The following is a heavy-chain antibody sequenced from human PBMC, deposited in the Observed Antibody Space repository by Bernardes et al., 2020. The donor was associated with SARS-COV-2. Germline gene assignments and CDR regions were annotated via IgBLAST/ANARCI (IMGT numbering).Heavy chain of an antibody. CDR1: GYTFTAYF. Sequence: ASVKVSCKASGYTFTAYFMHWVRQAPGQGLEWMGLINPNSGVTKYAQNFQDRVTMTRDTSITTVYMELTRLRSDDTAVYYCVREGSGSDQYNLDYWGQGTLVTVSS. V-gene: IGHV1-2*02. J-gene: IGHJ4*02. CDR3: VREGSGSDQYNLDY. D-gene: IGHD1-26*01. CDR2: INPNSGVT.